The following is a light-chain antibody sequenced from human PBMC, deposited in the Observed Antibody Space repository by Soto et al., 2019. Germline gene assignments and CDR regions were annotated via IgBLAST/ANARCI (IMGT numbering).Light chain of an antibody. CDR1: SSNIGSNT. V-gene: IGLV1-44*01. CDR2: SND. J-gene: IGLJ3*02. CDR3: AAWDDSLNAWV. Sequence: QSVLTQPPSASGTPGQRVTISCSGSSSNIGSNTVNWYQQLPGTAPKLLIYSNDQRPSGVPDRFSGSKSGTSASLAISGLQYEDEDDYYCAAWDDSLNAWVFGGGTKLTVL.